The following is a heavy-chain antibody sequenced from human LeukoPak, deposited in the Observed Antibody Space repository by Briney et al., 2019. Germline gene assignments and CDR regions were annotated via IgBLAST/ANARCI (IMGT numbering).Heavy chain of an antibody. CDR2: IYYSGST. V-gene: IGHV4-59*12. J-gene: IGHJ3*02. CDR3: ASGTYYYDSGAFDI. D-gene: IGHD3-10*01. Sequence: SETLSLTCTVSGGSISSYYWSWIRQPPGKGLEWIGYIYYSGSTNYNPSLKSRVTISVDTSKNQFSLKLSSVTAADTAVYYCASGTYYYDSGAFDIWGQGTMVTVSS. CDR1: GGSISSYY.